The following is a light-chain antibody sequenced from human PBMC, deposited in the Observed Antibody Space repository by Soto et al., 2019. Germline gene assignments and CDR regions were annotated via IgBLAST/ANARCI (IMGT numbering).Light chain of an antibody. CDR1: QDISVY. CDR2: SAF. J-gene: IGKJ5*01. Sequence: DIPMTQSPSSLSASVGDRVTITCRASQDISVYLAWYQQKPGKVPKLLIYSAFTLQSGVPSRFSGSGSGTAFTLTISSLQPEDVATYYCQKFNTAPLTFGQGTRLEIK. CDR3: QKFNTAPLT. V-gene: IGKV1-27*01.